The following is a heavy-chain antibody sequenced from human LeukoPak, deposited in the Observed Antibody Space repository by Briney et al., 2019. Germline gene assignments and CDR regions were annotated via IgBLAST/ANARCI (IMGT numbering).Heavy chain of an antibody. Sequence: SETLSLTCAVYGGSFSGYYWSWIRQPPGKGLEWIGEINHSGSTNYNPSLKSRVTISVDTSKNQFSLKLSSVTAADTAVYYCARRSPSSAPIVVVPAAMSGFDYGGQGTLVTVSS. CDR2: INHSGST. CDR1: GGSFSGYY. D-gene: IGHD2-2*01. CDR3: ARRSPSSAPIVVVPAAMSGFDY. V-gene: IGHV4-34*01. J-gene: IGHJ4*02.